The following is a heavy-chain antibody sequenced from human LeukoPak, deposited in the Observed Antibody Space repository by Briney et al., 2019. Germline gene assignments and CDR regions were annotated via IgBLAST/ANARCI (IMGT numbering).Heavy chain of an antibody. Sequence: ASVKVSCKASGGTFSSYAISWVRQAPGQGLEWMGRIIPILGIANYAQKFQSRVTITADKSTSTAYMELSSLRSEDTAVYYCASGSGPYQLLFGGSAFDIWGQGTMVTVSS. CDR1: GGTFSSYA. CDR3: ASGSGPYQLLFGGSAFDI. J-gene: IGHJ3*02. V-gene: IGHV1-69*04. D-gene: IGHD2-2*01. CDR2: IIPILGIA.